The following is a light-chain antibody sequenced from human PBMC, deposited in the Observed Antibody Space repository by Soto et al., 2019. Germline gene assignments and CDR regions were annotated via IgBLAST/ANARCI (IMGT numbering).Light chain of an antibody. J-gene: IGKJ1*01. CDR1: QSVSSN. CDR2: RAS. Sequence: EIVMTQSPATLSVSPGGRATLSCRASQSVSSNLAWYQQKPGQAPRILIQRASTRDTGIPARFSGSGSGTEFTLTISSLQSEDFSVYFCQQYNNWPGTFGQGTKVDIK. CDR3: QQYNNWPGT. V-gene: IGKV3-15*01.